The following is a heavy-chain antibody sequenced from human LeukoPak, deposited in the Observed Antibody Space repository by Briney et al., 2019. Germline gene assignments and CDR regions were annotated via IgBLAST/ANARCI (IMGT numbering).Heavy chain of an antibody. J-gene: IGHJ2*01. D-gene: IGHD1-7*01. V-gene: IGHV3-48*03. Sequence: PGGSLRLSCSASEFTFSRSEMNRVRQAPGKGLEWLPYINTSGTTIYYADSVKGRFTISRDNAKNSLYLQMNSLRAEDTAVYYCAREPNGNYRYWYFDLWGRGTLVTVSS. CDR1: EFTFSRSE. CDR3: AREPNGNYRYWYFDL. CDR2: INTSGTTI.